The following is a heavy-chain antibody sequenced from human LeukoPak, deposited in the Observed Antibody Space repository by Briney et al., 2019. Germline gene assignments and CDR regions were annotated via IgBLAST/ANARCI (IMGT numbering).Heavy chain of an antibody. CDR1: GYTFTGYY. J-gene: IGHJ6*03. CDR2: INPNSGGT. CDR3: ARKSNCGGDCYDYYYYMDV. Sequence: GASVKVSCKASGYTFTGYYMHWVRQAPGQGLEWMGWINPNSGGTNYAQKFQGRVTMTRDTSISTAYMELSRLRSDDTAVYYCARKSNCGGDCYDYYYYMDVWGKGTTVTISS. D-gene: IGHD2-21*02. V-gene: IGHV1-2*02.